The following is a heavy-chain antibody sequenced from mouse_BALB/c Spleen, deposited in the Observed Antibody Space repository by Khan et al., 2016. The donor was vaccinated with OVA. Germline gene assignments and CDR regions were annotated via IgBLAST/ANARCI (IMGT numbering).Heavy chain of an antibody. CDR1: GYTFTSYW. V-gene: IGHV1-5*01. Sequence: VQLQQSGTVLARPGSSVKMSCKASGYTFTSYWMHWVKLRPGQGLEWIGGIFSGNSDTSYNQKFKGKAKLTAVTSAITAYMELSSLTNEDSAVYFCTRAGYGAFAYWGQGTLVTVSA. J-gene: IGHJ3*01. CDR3: TRAGYGAFAY. D-gene: IGHD1-1*01. CDR2: IFSGNSDT.